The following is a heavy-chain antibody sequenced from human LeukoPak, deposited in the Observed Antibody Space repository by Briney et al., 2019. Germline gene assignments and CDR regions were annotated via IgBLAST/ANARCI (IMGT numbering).Heavy chain of an antibody. Sequence: PGGSLRLSCAASGFTFSAYAMTWVRQAPGKGLEWVSAISGSGGSTYYADSVKGRFTISRDNSKNTLYLQTNSLRAEDTAVYYCAKAPTTIRGVSLFDYWGQGTLVTVSS. V-gene: IGHV3-23*01. D-gene: IGHD3-10*01. CDR1: GFTFSAYA. J-gene: IGHJ4*02. CDR3: AKAPTTIRGVSLFDY. CDR2: ISGSGGST.